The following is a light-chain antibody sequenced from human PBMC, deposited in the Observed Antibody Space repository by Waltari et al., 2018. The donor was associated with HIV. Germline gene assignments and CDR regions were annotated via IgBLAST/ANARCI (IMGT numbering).Light chain of an antibody. CDR1: ESVRRW. CDR3: QQYNRYSH. J-gene: IGKJ4*01. V-gene: IGKV1-5*03. Sequence: TQMTQSPSTLSASVGDRVTITCRSSESVRRWLAWYQQKPGKAPKLLISQASNLESGVPSRFSGSGSETEFTLTISSLQPDDSATYYCQQYNRYSHFGGRTKVEI. CDR2: QAS.